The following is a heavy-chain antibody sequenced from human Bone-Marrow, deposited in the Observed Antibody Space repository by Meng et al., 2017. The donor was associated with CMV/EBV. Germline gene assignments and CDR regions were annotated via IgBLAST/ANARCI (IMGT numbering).Heavy chain of an antibody. D-gene: IGHD1-26*01. CDR1: GDSVSSTIYY. Sequence: SETLSLTCSVSGDSVSSTIYYWGWLRQPPGKGLEWIGSIYYSGSTYYNPSLKSRVTISVDTSKNQFSLKLSSVTAADTAVYYCARELAGATLYWGQGTLVTVSS. V-gene: IGHV4-39*07. CDR2: IYYSGST. CDR3: ARELAGATLY. J-gene: IGHJ4*02.